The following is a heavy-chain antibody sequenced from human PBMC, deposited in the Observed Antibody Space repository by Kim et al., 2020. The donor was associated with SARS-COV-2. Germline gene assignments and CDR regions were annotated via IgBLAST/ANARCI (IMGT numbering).Heavy chain of an antibody. Sequence: GGSLRLSCAASGFTFSSYSMNWVRQAPGKGLEWVSYISSSSSTIYYADSVKGRFTISRDNAKNSLYLQMNSLRAEDTAVYYCARDRGQQLAYYYYGMDVWGQGTTVTVSS. V-gene: IGHV3-48*04. CDR1: GFTFSSYS. CDR3: ARDRGQQLAYYYYGMDV. CDR2: ISSSSSTI. J-gene: IGHJ6*02. D-gene: IGHD6-13*01.